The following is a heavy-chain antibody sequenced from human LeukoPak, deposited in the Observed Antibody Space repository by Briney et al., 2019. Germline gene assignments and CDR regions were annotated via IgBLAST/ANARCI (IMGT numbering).Heavy chain of an antibody. CDR3: ARASNPWLQLT. J-gene: IGHJ5*02. Sequence: GGSLRLSCAASGFTFSNYWMIWVRQAPGKGLEWVGNVKQDGSEKRYADSLRGRFTISRDNAQTSLYLQTNSLRADDTAVYYCARASNPWLQLTWGQGTLVTVSS. D-gene: IGHD1-1*01. V-gene: IGHV3-7*05. CDR1: GFTFSNYW. CDR2: VKQDGSEK.